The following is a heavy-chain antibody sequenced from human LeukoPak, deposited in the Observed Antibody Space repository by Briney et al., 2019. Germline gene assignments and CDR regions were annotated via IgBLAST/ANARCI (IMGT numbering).Heavy chain of an antibody. J-gene: IGHJ5*02. Sequence: PSETLSLTCAVYGGSFSGYYWSWIRQPPGKGLEWIGEINHSGSTNYNPSLKSRVTISVDTSENQFSLKLSSVTAADTAVYYCARGKRDGDYGSWFDPWGQGTLVTVSS. CDR2: INHSGST. V-gene: IGHV4-34*01. CDR3: ARGKRDGDYGSWFDP. D-gene: IGHD4-17*01. CDR1: GGSFSGYY.